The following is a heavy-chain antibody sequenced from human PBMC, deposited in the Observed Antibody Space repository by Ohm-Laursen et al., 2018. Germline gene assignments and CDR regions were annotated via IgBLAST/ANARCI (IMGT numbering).Heavy chain of an antibody. CDR3: ARDHYDSSGYDY. CDR2: IYYSGST. CDR1: GGSISSYY. D-gene: IGHD3-22*01. V-gene: IGHV4-59*01. J-gene: IGHJ4*02. Sequence: SETLSLTCTVSGGSISSYYWSWIRQPPGKGLEWIGYIYYSGSTNYNPSLKSRVTISVDTSKNQFSLKLSSVTAADTAVYYCARDHYDSSGYDYWGQGTLVTVSS.